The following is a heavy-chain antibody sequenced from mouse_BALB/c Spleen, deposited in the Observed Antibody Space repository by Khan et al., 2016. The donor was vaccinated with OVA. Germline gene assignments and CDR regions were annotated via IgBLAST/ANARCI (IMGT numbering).Heavy chain of an antibody. CDR1: GFNFSSYA. V-gene: IGHV5-6-5*01. J-gene: IGHJ4*01. CDR2: INRGGST. Sequence: EVELVESGGGLVKPGGSLKLSCAASGFNFSSYAVSWIRQTPEQRLEWVASINRGGSTYYPDSVKGRFTISRDDARNILYLQMSSLRSEDTAMYYCTKLVDYWGQGTSVTVSS. CDR3: TKLVDY.